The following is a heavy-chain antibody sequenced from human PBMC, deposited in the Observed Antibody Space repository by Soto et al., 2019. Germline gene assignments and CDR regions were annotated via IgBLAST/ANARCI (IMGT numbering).Heavy chain of an antibody. CDR3: ARVLRYFDTPYGMHV. V-gene: IGHV3-23*01. Sequence: EVQLLESGEGLVQPGGSLKLSCAASGFTFSNHAMSWVRQAPGKGLEWVSGIGGSGRNTYYADSVKGRFTISRDNSQNTLFLQMNSLRAEDTAEYYCARVLRYFDTPYGMHVWGQGTTVTVSS. CDR2: IGGSGRNT. J-gene: IGHJ6*02. D-gene: IGHD3-9*01. CDR1: GFTFSNHA.